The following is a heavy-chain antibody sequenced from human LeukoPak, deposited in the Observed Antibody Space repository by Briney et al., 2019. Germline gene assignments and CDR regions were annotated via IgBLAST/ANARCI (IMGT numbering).Heavy chain of an antibody. Sequence: PSETLSLTCTVSGGSISSGSYYWNWIRQSPGKGLEWIGCIYDRGPAYYNPSLKSRFTISVDRPKNQFFLNVTSLTAADTAVYYYARSRQASGLLSSWGQGTPVVVSS. V-gene: IGHV4-30-2*06. CDR2: IYDRGPA. CDR3: ARSRQASGLLSS. CDR1: GGSISSGSYY. D-gene: IGHD3-10*01. J-gene: IGHJ5*02.